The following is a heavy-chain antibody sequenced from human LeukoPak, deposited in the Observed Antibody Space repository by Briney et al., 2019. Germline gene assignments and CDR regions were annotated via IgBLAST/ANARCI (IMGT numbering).Heavy chain of an antibody. J-gene: IGHJ4*02. Sequence: PGGSLRLSCAASGFTFSSYDMSWVRQAPGKGLEWVSVISVSGGSTTYADSVKGRFTISRDISKNTLYLQMNSLRAEDMAVYYCAKDGSSGYFYFDYWGQGTLVTVSS. CDR3: AKDGSSGYFYFDY. CDR2: ISVSGGST. CDR1: GFTFSSYD. D-gene: IGHD3-22*01. V-gene: IGHV3-23*01.